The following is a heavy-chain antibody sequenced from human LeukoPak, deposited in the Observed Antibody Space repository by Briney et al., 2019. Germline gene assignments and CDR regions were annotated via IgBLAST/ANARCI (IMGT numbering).Heavy chain of an antibody. CDR1: GYTFTSYA. V-gene: IGHV1-3*03. J-gene: IGHJ4*02. Sequence: ASVKVSCKASGYTFTSYAIHWVRQAPGQRLEWMGWINAGNGNTKYSQEFQGRVTITRDISASTTYMELSSLRSEDMAVYYCARGGGSGYYYLFDYWGQGTLVAVSS. D-gene: IGHD3-22*01. CDR3: ARGGGSGYYYLFDY. CDR2: INAGNGNT.